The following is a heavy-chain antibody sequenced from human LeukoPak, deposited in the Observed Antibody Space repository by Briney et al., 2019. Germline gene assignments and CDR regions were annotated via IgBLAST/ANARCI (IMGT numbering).Heavy chain of an antibody. D-gene: IGHD2-15*01. CDR3: ARFGYVAAVDV. CDR1: GFSFGAYW. J-gene: IGHJ4*02. V-gene: IGHV3-7*01. CDR2: INPAGSET. Sequence: GGALRLSCAASGFSFGAYWMTWVRQAPGTGLEWVANINPAGSETYYVDPVKGRFSISRDSAKNLGYLQMNSLRAEDTAVYRCARFGYVAAVDVWGQGTPVTVSS.